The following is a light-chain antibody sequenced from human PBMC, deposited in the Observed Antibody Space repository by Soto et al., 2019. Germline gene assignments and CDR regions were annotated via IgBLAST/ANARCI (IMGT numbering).Light chain of an antibody. CDR3: SSYAGSNNLNV. V-gene: IGLV2-8*01. Sequence: QSALTQPPSASGSPGQSVTISCTGTSSGVGAYDYVSWYQQHPGKVPKLIIYEVSKRPSGVPDRFSGSKSGSTASLTVSGLQAEDEADYYCSSYAGSNNLNVFGTGTKVTVL. CDR1: SSGVGAYDY. J-gene: IGLJ1*01. CDR2: EVS.